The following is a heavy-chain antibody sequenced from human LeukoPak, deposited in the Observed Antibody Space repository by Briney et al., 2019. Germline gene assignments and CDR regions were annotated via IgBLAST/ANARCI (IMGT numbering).Heavy chain of an antibody. V-gene: IGHV4-39*06. J-gene: IGHJ4*02. CDR2: MYCSGST. CDR3: ARVRKNDDFWSRYLDY. D-gene: IGHD3-3*01. Sequence: WEPQSLTCIVSGASVTSSGYDWAGIRPPQGRGREWYGRMYCSGSTYYNPSLKSRVTISVDTSKDQFALKLSSVTAADTAVYYCARVRKNDDFWSRYLDYWGQGTLVTVSS. CDR1: GASVTSSGYD.